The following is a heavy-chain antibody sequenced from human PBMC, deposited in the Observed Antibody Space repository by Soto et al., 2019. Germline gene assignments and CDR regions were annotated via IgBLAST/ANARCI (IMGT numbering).Heavy chain of an antibody. D-gene: IGHD6-6*01. CDR1: GFTSSDYY. Sequence: GGSLRLSCAASGFTSSDYYMSWIRQAPGKGLEWVSYISSSGSTIYYADSVKRRFTISRDNAKNSLYLQMNSLRAEDTAVYYCAGANLLNSSSSVHYGMDVWGQGTTVTVSS. V-gene: IGHV3-11*01. J-gene: IGHJ6*02. CDR2: ISSSGSTI. CDR3: AGANLLNSSSSVHYGMDV.